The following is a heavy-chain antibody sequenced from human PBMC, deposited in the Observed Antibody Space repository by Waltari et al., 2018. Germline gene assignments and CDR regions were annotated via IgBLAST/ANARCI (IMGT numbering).Heavy chain of an antibody. Sequence: QVQLVESGGGVVQPGRSLRLSCAASGFPFSYFAMHWVRQPPGKGLEWVALISSNGNSKSYADSVKGRFAISRDNSRNTLYVQMNSLRREDAAVYYCARGYCSGGVCYFDSWGQGTQVTVSS. CDR3: ARGYCSGGVCYFDS. CDR2: ISSNGNSK. CDR1: GFPFSYFA. J-gene: IGHJ4*02. D-gene: IGHD2-15*01. V-gene: IGHV3-30*09.